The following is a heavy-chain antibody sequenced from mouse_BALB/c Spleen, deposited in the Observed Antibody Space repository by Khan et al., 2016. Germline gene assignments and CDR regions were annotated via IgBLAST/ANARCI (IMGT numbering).Heavy chain of an antibody. J-gene: IGHJ4*01. V-gene: IGHV14-3*02. CDR2: IDPANGNT. D-gene: IGHD1-1*02. Sequence: VQLKQSGADLVKPGASVKLSCTASGFNIKDTYMHWVKQRPEQGLEWIGRIDPANGNTRYGPNFQGKATITAATSSKTAYLQLSSLTSEDAAVYYCARALWSYAMDYWGQGTSVTVSS. CDR1: GFNIKDTY. CDR3: ARALWSYAMDY.